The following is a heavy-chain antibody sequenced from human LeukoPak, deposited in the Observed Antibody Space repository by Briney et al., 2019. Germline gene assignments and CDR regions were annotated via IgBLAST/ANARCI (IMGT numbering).Heavy chain of an antibody. V-gene: IGHV1-2*02. Sequence: GASVTVSCMASGYTFTAYYMHWVRQAPGQGLAGMGWINTNSGDTNYAQKFQDRVTMTRDTSISTAYMELGRLRSDDSAFYYCARDLGGLTDYWGQGTLVTVSS. CDR1: GYTFTAYY. CDR2: INTNSGDT. CDR3: ARDLGGLTDY. D-gene: IGHD2-15*01. J-gene: IGHJ4*02.